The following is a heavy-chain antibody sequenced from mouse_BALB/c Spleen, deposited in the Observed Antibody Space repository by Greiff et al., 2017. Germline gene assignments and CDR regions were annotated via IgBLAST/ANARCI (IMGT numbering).Heavy chain of an antibody. D-gene: IGHD1-1*01. V-gene: IGHV14-3*02. CDR2: IDPANGNT. CDR1: GFNIKDTY. Sequence: EVQLVESGAELVKPGASVKLSCTASGFNIKDTYMHWVKQRPEQGLEWIGRIDPANGNTKYDPKFQGKATITADTSSNTAYLQLSSLTSEDTAVYYCARSGYYGSTYYAMDYWGQGTSVTVSS. CDR3: ARSGYYGSTYYAMDY. J-gene: IGHJ4*01.